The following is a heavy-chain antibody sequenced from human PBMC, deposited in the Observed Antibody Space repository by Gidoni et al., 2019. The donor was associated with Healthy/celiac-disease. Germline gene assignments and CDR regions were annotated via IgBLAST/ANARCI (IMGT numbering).Heavy chain of an antibody. D-gene: IGHD4-17*01. J-gene: IGHJ3*02. CDR2: ISYDGSNK. CDR3: AREDGDYDAFDI. V-gene: IGHV3-30-3*01. CDR1: GFTFSSYA. Sequence: QVQLVESGGGVVQPGRSLRLSCAASGFTFSSYAMHWVRQAPGKGLEWVAVISYDGSNKYYADSVKGRFTISRDNSKNTLYLQMNSLRAEDTAVYYCAREDGDYDAFDIWGQGTMVTVSS.